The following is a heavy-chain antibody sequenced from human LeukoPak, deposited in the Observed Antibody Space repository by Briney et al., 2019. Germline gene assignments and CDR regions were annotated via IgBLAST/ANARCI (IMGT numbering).Heavy chain of an antibody. D-gene: IGHD3-10*01. J-gene: IGHJ5*02. CDR3: ARVPGVRGVWFDP. CDR2: IYYSGST. Sequence: PSQTLSLTCTVSGGSISSGGYYWSWIRHHPGKGLEWIGYIYYSGSTYYNPSLKSRVTISVDTSKNQFSLKLSSVTAADTAVYYCARVPGVRGVWFDPWGQGTLVTVSS. CDR1: GGSISSGGYY. V-gene: IGHV4-31*03.